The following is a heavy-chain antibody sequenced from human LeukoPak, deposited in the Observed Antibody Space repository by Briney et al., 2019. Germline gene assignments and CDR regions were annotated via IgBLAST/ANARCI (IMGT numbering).Heavy chain of an antibody. J-gene: IGHJ4*02. CDR2: ISGSGGST. D-gene: IGHD3-10*01. CDR3: AKDYGSGSYRTYYFDY. V-gene: IGHV3-23*01. CDR1: GFTFSSYA. Sequence: GGSLRLSCAASGFTFSSYAMSWVRQAPGKGLEWVSAISGSGGSTYYADSVKGRFTISRDNAKNSLYLQMNSLRAEDTALYYCAKDYGSGSYRTYYFDYWGQGTLVTVSS.